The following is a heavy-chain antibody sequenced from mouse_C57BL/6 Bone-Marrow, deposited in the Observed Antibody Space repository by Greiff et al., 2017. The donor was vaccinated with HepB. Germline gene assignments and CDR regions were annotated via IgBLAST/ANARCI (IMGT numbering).Heavy chain of an antibody. CDR3: TTESSYWYFDV. V-gene: IGHV14-4*01. CDR1: GFNIKDDY. D-gene: IGHD1-1*01. CDR2: IDPENGDT. Sequence: VQLQQSGAELVRPGASVKLSCTASGFNIKDDYMHWVKQRPEQGLEWIGWIDPENGDTEYASKFQGEATITADTSSNTAYLQLSSLTSEDTAVYYCTTESSYWYFDVWGTGTTVTVSS. J-gene: IGHJ1*03.